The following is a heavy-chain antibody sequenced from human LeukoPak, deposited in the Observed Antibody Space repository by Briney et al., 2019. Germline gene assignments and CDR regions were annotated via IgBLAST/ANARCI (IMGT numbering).Heavy chain of an antibody. CDR1: GYTLTEMS. V-gene: IGHV1-24*01. D-gene: IGHD2-2*01. J-gene: IGHJ6*02. Sequence: ASVKVSCKVAGYTLTEMSIHWVRQAPGGALEWMGGFDPEDGETVYAPKFQGRVTMTEDTSADTAYMELSSLRSEDTAVYYCTTCLNGAGQPVAIYYYGMDVWGQGTTVTVSS. CDR3: TTCLNGAGQPVAIYYYGMDV. CDR2: FDPEDGET.